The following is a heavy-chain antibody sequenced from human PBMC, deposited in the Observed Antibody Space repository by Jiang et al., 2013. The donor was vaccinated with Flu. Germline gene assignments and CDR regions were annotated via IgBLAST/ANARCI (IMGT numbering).Heavy chain of an antibody. Sequence: GYTLTELSMHWVRQAPGKGLEWMGGFDPEDGETIYAQKFQGRVTMTEDTSTDTAYMELSSLRSEDTAVYYCATDSGLNSSGWYRVLCYWGQGTLVTVSS. CDR1: GYTLTELS. CDR3: ATDSGLNSSGWYRVLCY. J-gene: IGHJ4*02. V-gene: IGHV1-24*01. CDR2: FDPEDGET. D-gene: IGHD6-19*01.